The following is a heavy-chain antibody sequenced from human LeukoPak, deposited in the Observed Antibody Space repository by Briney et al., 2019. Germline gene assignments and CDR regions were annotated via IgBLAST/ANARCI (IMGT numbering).Heavy chain of an antibody. J-gene: IGHJ4*02. CDR1: GASIISGNYF. CDR3: ARQYEY. Sequence: SETLSLTCTVSGASIISGNYFWGWVRQAPGKRLEWIGSWHHSGITDYNPSVRSRVTISADTSKNQFSLKLTSVTAADSGLYFCARQYEYWGQGTLVTVPS. V-gene: IGHV4-39*01. CDR2: WHHSGIT.